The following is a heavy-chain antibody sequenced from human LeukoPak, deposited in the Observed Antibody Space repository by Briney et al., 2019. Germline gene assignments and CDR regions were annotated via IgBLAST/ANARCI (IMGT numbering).Heavy chain of an antibody. CDR2: IWYDGSNK. J-gene: IGHJ4*02. CDR1: GFTFSSYG. V-gene: IGHV3-33*01. CDR3: ARDRVYCSSTSCYMRGIFDY. D-gene: IGHD2-2*02. Sequence: GGSLRLSCAASGFTFSSYGMHWVRQAPGKGLEWVAVIWYDGSNKYYADSVKGRFTISRDNSKNTPYLQMNSLRAEDTAVYYCARDRVYCSSTSCYMRGIFDYWGQGTLVTVSS.